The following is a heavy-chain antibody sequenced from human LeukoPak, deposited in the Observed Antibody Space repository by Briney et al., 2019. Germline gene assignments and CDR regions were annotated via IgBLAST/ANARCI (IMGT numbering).Heavy chain of an antibody. CDR2: IYSGGST. D-gene: IGHD3-10*01. J-gene: IGHJ4*02. V-gene: IGHV3-66*01. CDR3: ARARPDYYGSGSYYFDY. CDR1: GFTVSSNY. Sequence: PGGSLRLSCAASGFTVSSNYMSWVRQAPGKGLEWVSVIYSGGSTYYADSVKGRFTISRDNSKNTLYLQMNSLRAEDTAVYYCARARPDYYGSGSYYFDYWGQGTLVTVSS.